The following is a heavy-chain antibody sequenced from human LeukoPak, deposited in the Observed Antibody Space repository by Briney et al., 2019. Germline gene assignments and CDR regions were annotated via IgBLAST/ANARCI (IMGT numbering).Heavy chain of an antibody. CDR2: IIPIFGTA. CDR1: GGTFSSYA. Sequence: SVKVSSKASGGTFSSYAISWVRQAPGQGLEWMGGIIPIFGTANYAQKFQGRVTITADESTSTAYMELSSLRSEDTAVYYCATPNWGDDILTGYSSWGQGTLVTVSS. CDR3: ATPNWGDDILTGYSS. V-gene: IGHV1-69*01. D-gene: IGHD3-9*01. J-gene: IGHJ5*02.